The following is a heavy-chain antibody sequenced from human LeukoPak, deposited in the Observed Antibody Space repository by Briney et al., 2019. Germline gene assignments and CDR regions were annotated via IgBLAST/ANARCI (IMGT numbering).Heavy chain of an antibody. CDR3: ARKKDSSVWPTIDY. CDR2: ISYDGSNK. V-gene: IGHV3-30*09. J-gene: IGHJ4*02. D-gene: IGHD6-19*01. CDR1: GFTFSSYA. Sequence: GGPLRLSCAASGFTFSSYAIHWVRQAPGKGLEWVAVISYDGSNKYYADSVKGRFAISRDNSKNTLYLQMNSLRAEDTAVYYCARKKDSSVWPTIDYWGQGTLVTVSS.